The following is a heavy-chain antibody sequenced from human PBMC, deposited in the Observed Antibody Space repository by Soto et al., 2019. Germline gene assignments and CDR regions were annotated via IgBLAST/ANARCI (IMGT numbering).Heavy chain of an antibody. D-gene: IGHD6-6*01. CDR2: IIPIFGTA. V-gene: IGHV1-69*06. CDR1: GGTFSSYA. CDR3: ASCSSYYYYGMDV. J-gene: IGHJ6*02. Sequence: GASVKVSCKASGGTFSSYAISWVRQAPGQGLEWMGGIIPIFGTANYAQKFQGRVTITADKSTSTAYMGLSSLRSEDTAVYYCASCSSYYYYGMDVWGQGTTVTVS.